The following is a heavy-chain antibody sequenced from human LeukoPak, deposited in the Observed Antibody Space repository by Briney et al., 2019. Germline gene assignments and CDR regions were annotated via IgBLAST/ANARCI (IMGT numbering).Heavy chain of an antibody. CDR1: GFTFSSYA. J-gene: IGHJ4*02. Sequence: GGSLRLSCAASGFTFSSYAMSWVRQAPGKGLEWVSYISSSSSTIYYADSVKGRFTISRDNAKNSLYLQMNSLRDEDTAVYYCARLGGNRSKYCSSTSCEDDYWGQGTLVTASS. CDR3: ARLGGNRSKYCSSTSCEDDY. D-gene: IGHD2-2*01. CDR2: ISSSSSTI. V-gene: IGHV3-48*02.